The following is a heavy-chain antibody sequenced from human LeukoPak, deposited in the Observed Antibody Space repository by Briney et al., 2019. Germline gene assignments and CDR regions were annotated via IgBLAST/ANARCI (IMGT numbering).Heavy chain of an antibody. V-gene: IGHV1-18*01. CDR2: ISAYNGNT. J-gene: IGHJ5*02. D-gene: IGHD6-19*01. Sequence: ASVKVSCKASGYTFTSYGISWVRQAPGRGLEWMGWISAYNGNTNYAQKLQGRVTMTTDTSTSTAYMDLRRLRSDDTAAYYCARVVAVAGTIDWFDPWGQGTLVTVSS. CDR1: GYTFTSYG. CDR3: ARVVAVAGTIDWFDP.